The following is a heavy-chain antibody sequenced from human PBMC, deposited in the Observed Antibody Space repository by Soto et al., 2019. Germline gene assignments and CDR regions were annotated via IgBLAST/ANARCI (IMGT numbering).Heavy chain of an antibody. CDR1: GFTFSSYV. J-gene: IGHJ6*02. V-gene: IGHV3-23*01. CDR3: AKAISLSYYYYGMDV. CDR2: ISGSGGNT. Sequence: GGSLGLSCAASGFTFSSYVMTWVRQAPGKGLEWVSAISGSGGNTYHADSVKGRFTISRDNSKNTLYLQMNSLRAEDTAVYYCAKAISLSYYYYGMDVWGQGTTVTVSS. D-gene: IGHD3-3*02.